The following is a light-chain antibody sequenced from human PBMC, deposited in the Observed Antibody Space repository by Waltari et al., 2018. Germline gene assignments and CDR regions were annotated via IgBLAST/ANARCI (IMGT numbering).Light chain of an antibody. CDR1: NIGSKS. Sequence: SYVVTQSPSVSVAPGETARITCGGDNIGSKSVHWYQQRPGPAPVLVISYDSDRPSVIPERFSGSNSGNTATLTISWVEAEDEADYYCLVWHSTTDHHGVFGGGTKLTVL. V-gene: IGLV3-21*04. CDR2: YDS. J-gene: IGLJ2*01. CDR3: LVWHSTTDHHGV.